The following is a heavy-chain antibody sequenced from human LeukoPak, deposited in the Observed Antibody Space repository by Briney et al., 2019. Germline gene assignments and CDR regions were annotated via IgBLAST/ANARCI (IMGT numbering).Heavy chain of an antibody. CDR3: ARLYYDILTGYSPLDY. J-gene: IGHJ4*02. V-gene: IGHV3-11*03. D-gene: IGHD3-9*01. Sequence: KAGGSLRLSCAASGFSFSDYYMSWIRQAPGKGLEWIAYISSSSSSTNYADSVKGRLTISRDNAKNSLYLHMNDLRAEDTAIYYCARLYYDILTGYSPLDYWGQGTVVTVSS. CDR2: ISSSSSST. CDR1: GFSFSDYY.